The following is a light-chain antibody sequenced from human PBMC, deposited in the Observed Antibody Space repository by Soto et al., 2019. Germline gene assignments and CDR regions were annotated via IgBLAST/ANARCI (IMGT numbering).Light chain of an antibody. Sequence: EIVLTQSPGTLSLSPGERATLSCRASQSVSSSYLAWYQQKPGRAPRLLIYGASSRATGIPDRFSGSGSGTDFTLTISRLEPEDFAVYYCQQYGSSPFLTFGGGTKVEIK. CDR2: GAS. CDR3: QQYGSSPFLT. CDR1: QSVSSSY. J-gene: IGKJ4*01. V-gene: IGKV3-20*01.